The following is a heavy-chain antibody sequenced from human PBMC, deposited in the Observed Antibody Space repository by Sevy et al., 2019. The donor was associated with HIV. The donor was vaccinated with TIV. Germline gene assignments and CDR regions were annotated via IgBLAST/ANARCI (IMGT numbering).Heavy chain of an antibody. V-gene: IGHV3-48*03. D-gene: IGHD3-10*01. J-gene: IGHJ4*02. Sequence: GGSLRLSCAASGFTFSSYEMNWVRQAPGKGLEWVSYISSSGSTIYYAGSVKGRFTIARENAKNSLYLQMNSLRAEDTAVYYCARDGEGGSGSVTGGYYFDYWGQGTLVTVSS. CDR2: ISSSGSTI. CDR1: GFTFSSYE. CDR3: ARDGEGGSGSVTGGYYFDY.